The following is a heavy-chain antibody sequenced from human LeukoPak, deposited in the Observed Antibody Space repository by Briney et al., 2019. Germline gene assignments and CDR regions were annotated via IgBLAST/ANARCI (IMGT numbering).Heavy chain of an antibody. J-gene: IGHJ3*02. CDR1: GGSISSYY. CDR2: IYYSEST. CDR3: ARVLWGSYAFDI. V-gene: IGHV4-59*01. D-gene: IGHD7-27*01. Sequence: PSETLSLTCTVSGGSISSYYWSWIRQPPGKGLEWIGYIYYSESTNYNPSLKSRVTISVDTSKNQFSLKLSSVTAADTAVYYCARVLWGSYAFDIWGQGTMVTVSS.